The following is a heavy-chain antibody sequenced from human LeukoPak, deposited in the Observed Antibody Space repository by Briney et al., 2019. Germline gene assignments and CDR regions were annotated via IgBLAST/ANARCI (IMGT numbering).Heavy chain of an antibody. CDR3: ARLHGSGYGVLEY. Sequence: SETLSLTCSVSGGSINNDYWWGWVRQSPGKGLEWIGEIYDNGESNYNPSLKSRVTISLDKSKNQFSLKVSSVTAADTAVYFCARLHGSGYGVLEYWGQGTLVSVSS. CDR2: IYDNGES. V-gene: IGHV4-4*02. CDR1: GGSINNDYW. J-gene: IGHJ4*02. D-gene: IGHD3-22*01.